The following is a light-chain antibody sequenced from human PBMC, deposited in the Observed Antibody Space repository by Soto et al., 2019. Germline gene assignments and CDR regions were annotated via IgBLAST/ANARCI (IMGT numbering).Light chain of an antibody. CDR2: DAS. Sequence: DIQMTQSPSSLSASVGDRVTITCRASQSISSYLNWYQQKPGKAPKLLIYDASNLETGVPSRFSGSGSGTDFTFTISSLQPEDIATYYCQQYDNLPITVGQGTRLEIK. CDR3: QQYDNLPIT. V-gene: IGKV1-33*01. CDR1: QSISSY. J-gene: IGKJ5*01.